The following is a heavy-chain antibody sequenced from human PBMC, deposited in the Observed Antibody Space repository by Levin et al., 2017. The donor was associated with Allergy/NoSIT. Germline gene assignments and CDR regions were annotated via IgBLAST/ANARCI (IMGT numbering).Heavy chain of an antibody. J-gene: IGHJ4*02. Sequence: SETLSLTCAVYGGSFSGYYWSWIRQPPGKGLEWIGEINHSGSTNYNPSLKSRVTISVDTSKNQFSLKLSSVTAADTAVYYCARELVVQGENDYWGQGTLVTVSS. D-gene: IGHD2-8*02. CDR3: ARELVVQGENDY. CDR2: INHSGST. CDR1: GGSFSGYY. V-gene: IGHV4-34*01.